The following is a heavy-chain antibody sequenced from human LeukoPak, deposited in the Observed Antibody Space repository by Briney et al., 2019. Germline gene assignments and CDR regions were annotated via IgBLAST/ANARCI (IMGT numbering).Heavy chain of an antibody. D-gene: IGHD3-10*01. CDR3: ARDTHERFGELFVHYYYYYMDV. CDR2: ISGSGGSGGRI. CDR1: GFTFSRYA. Sequence: GGSLRLSCAASGFTFSRYAMSWVRQAPGKGLEWVSAISGSGGSGGRIYYADSVKGRFTISRDNSKNTLYLQMNSLRAEDTAVYYCARDTHERFGELFVHYYYYYMDVWGKGTTVTVSS. J-gene: IGHJ6*03. V-gene: IGHV3-23*01.